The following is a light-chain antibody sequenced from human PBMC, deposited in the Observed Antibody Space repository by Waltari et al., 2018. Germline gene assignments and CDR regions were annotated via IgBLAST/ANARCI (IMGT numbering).Light chain of an antibody. V-gene: IGKV1-39*01. J-gene: IGKJ4*01. Sequence: DIQMTQSPSSLSASVGDRVTITCRASQIISSFLNWYQQKPGKAPKLLIYAASSLQSGVPSRFSGSGSGTEFTLTISSLHPEDFATYYCQQSYRTPLTFGGGTKVDIK. CDR2: AAS. CDR1: QIISSF. CDR3: QQSYRTPLT.